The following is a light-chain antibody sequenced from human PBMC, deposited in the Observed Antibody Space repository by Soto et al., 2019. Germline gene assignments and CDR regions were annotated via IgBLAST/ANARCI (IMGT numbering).Light chain of an antibody. V-gene: IGLV2-11*01. J-gene: IGLJ3*02. CDR3: CSYAGRYTWV. CDR2: AVN. CDR1: SSDVGDYNY. Sequence: QSALTQPRSVSGSPGQSVTISCTGTSSDVGDYNYVSWYQQHPGKAPKLLIYAVNMRPSGVPDRFSGSKSGNTASLTSSGLQAEDEADYSCCSYAGRYTWVFGGGTKVTVL.